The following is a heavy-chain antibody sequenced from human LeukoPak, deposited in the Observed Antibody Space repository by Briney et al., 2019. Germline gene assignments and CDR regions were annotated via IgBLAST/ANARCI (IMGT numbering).Heavy chain of an antibody. Sequence: GGSLRLSCAASGFTFSSYAMHWVRQAPGEGLEWVAVISYDGSNKYYADSVKGRFTISRDNSKNTLYLQMNSLRAEDTAVYYCARVQHIVVVPAASPAYGMDVWGQGTTVTVSS. V-gene: IGHV3-30-3*01. D-gene: IGHD2-2*01. J-gene: IGHJ6*02. CDR3: ARVQHIVVVPAASPAYGMDV. CDR2: ISYDGSNK. CDR1: GFTFSSYA.